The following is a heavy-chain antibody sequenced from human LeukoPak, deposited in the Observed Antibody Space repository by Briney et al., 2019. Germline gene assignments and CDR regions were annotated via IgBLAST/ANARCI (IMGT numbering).Heavy chain of an antibody. CDR2: ISSNGNGI. V-gene: IGHV3-48*03. CDR1: GFIFSKDE. Sequence: GGSLRLSCAASGFIFSKDEMNWVRQSPGKGLEWVAYISSNGNGIYYAVSVKGRFTISRDNTKNSLYLQMNSLRAEDTAVYYCARDFRFLEDYWGQGTLVTVSS. CDR3: ARDFRFLEDY. J-gene: IGHJ4*02. D-gene: IGHD3-3*01.